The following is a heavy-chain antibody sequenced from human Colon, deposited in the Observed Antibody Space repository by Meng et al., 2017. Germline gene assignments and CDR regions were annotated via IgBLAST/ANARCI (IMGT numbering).Heavy chain of an antibody. CDR1: GGSLISSNW. Sequence: QVQRQEAGPGLGKPSGTLSLTCVVSGGSLISSNWWTWVRQAPGKGLEWIGEIYRSGSTNYNPSLKSRVTISIDTSKNEFSLKLTSVTAADTALYYCARRVQYSSGYYYFDFWGQGTLVTVSS. D-gene: IGHD3-22*01. CDR3: ARRVQYSSGYYYFDF. V-gene: IGHV4-4*02. J-gene: IGHJ4*02. CDR2: IYRSGST.